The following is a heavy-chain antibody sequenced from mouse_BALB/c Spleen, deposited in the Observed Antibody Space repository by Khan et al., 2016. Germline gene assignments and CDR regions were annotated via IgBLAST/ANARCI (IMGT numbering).Heavy chain of an antibody. CDR2: ISSGGSYT. Sequence: EVELVESGGDLVKPGGSLKLSCAASGFTFSNYGMSWVRQTPDKRLEWVATISSGGSYTYYPDSVKGRFTISRDNAKNTLYLQRSSLKSEDTAMFYCARGVYYGSSYKYAMDYWGHGTSVTVSS. D-gene: IGHD1-1*01. J-gene: IGHJ4*01. CDR1: GFTFSNYG. V-gene: IGHV5-6*01. CDR3: ARGVYYGSSYKYAMDY.